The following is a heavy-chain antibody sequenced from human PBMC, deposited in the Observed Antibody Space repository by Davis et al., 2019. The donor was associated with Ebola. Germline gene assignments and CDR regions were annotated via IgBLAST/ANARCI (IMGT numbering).Heavy chain of an antibody. CDR2: FYPGDSDS. CDR1: GYSFSNYW. V-gene: IGHV5-51*01. Sequence: GESLKISCKGSGYSFSNYWIGWVRQMPGKGLEWMGIFYPGDSDSRYSPSFQGRVTFSGGKSISTAYLQWNSLKASDTAMYYCARESDYSGSRSNLFAFWGQGTLVTVSS. D-gene: IGHD3-10*01. J-gene: IGHJ4*02. CDR3: ARESDYSGSRSNLFAF.